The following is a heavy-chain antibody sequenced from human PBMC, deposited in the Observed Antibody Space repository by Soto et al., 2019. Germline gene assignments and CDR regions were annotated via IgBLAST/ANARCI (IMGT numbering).Heavy chain of an antibody. CDR1: GFSFSNYE. CDR2: ISLSGSTI. V-gene: IGHV3-48*03. CDR3: ARESFSASPNFFDY. Sequence: GGSLRLSCAASGFSFSNYEMSWVRQAPGKGLEWVSYISLSGSTIYYADSVKGRFTISRDDAKNSLYLQMDSLRADDTAVYYCARESFSASPNFFDYWGQGTLVTVSS. J-gene: IGHJ4*02. D-gene: IGHD3-3*02.